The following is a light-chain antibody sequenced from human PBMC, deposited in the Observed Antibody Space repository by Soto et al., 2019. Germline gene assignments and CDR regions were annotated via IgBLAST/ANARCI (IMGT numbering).Light chain of an antibody. CDR1: QSVSSY. J-gene: IGKJ2*01. CDR3: QQRSNWPYT. V-gene: IGKV3-11*01. CDR2: DAS. Sequence: EFVLTHSPATLSLSPGERATLSCRPSQSVSSYLAWYQQKPGQAPRLLIYDASNRATGIPARFSGSGSGTDFTLTISSLEPEDFAVYYCQQRSNWPYTFGQGTKLEIK.